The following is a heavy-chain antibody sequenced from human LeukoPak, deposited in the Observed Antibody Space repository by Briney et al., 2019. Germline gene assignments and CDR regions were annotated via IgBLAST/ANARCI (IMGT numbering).Heavy chain of an antibody. V-gene: IGHV3-7*01. J-gene: IGHJ4*02. Sequence: GGSLRLSCAASGFTFSSYAMSWVRQPPGKGLEWVANIKQDGTEKYYVDSVKGRFTITRDNAQNSLTLHMNTLRADDTAVYYCAKDGGTHFDHWGQGTLVTVSS. D-gene: IGHD1-26*01. CDR2: IKQDGTEK. CDR3: AKDGGTHFDH. CDR1: GFTFSSYA.